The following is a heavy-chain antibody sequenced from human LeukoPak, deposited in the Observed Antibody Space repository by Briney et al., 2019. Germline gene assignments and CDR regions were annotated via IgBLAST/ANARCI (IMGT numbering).Heavy chain of an antibody. J-gene: IGHJ4*02. CDR2: ITTSIDII. CDR1: GFTLSSYN. Sequence: GGSLRLSCAASGFTLSSYNMNWVRQAPGEGLEWISYITTSIDIISYADSVKGRLTISRDNAKNSLYLQMDSLRDEDTAVYYCVRDHNYYFGYWGQGILVTVSA. V-gene: IGHV3-48*02. CDR3: VRDHNYYFGY.